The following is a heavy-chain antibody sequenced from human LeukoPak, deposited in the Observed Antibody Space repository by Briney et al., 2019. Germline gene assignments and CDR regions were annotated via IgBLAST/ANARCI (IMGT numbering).Heavy chain of an antibody. CDR1: GGSISSSTYH. D-gene: IGHD1-26*01. Sequence: PSETLSLTCTVSGGSISSSTYHWGRIRQPPGKGLERIGNIYYTDSTYYNPSLKSRVTIYEDTSKNQVSLRLTSVTAADTAVYYCARRGSGSLYFDFWGQETLVTVS. V-gene: IGHV4-39*01. CDR2: IYYTDST. CDR3: ARRGSGSLYFDF. J-gene: IGHJ4*02.